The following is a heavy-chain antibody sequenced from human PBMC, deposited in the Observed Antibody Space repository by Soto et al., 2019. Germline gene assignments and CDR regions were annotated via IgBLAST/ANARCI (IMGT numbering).Heavy chain of an antibody. CDR3: ARAYDMLTGYYWRSRWFDP. CDR2: IYYSGST. J-gene: IGHJ5*02. D-gene: IGHD3-9*01. V-gene: IGHV4-39*01. Sequence: SETLSLTCTVSGGSISSSSYYWGCIRQPPGKGLEWIGSIYYSGSTYYNPSLKSRVTISVDTSKNQFSLKLSSVTAADTAVYYCARAYDMLTGYYWRSRWFDPWGQATLVTVSS. CDR1: GGSISSSSYY.